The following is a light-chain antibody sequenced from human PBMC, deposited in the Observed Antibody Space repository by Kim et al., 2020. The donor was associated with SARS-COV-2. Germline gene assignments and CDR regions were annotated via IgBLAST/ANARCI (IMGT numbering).Light chain of an antibody. CDR2: YDS. J-gene: IGLJ2*01. Sequence: SYELTQPPSVSVAPGKTARITCGGDNIGSKSVHWYQQKPGQAPVLVIYYDSDRPSGIPERFSGSNSGNTATLTISRVEAGDEADYYCQVWHSSSDHVV. V-gene: IGLV3-21*04. CDR3: QVWHSSSDHVV. CDR1: NIGSKS.